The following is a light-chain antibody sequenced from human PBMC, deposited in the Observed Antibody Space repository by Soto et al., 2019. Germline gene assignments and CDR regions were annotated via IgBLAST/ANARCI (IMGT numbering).Light chain of an antibody. CDR1: QTVNSPY. Sequence: EIVLTQSPGTLSLSPGESGILSCRTSQTVNSPYLAWYQQKPGQAPRLLISGASTRATGIPDRFSGSGSGTEFTLTISRLEPEDSAVYYCQQYGSSPTWTFGQGTKVEIK. CDR3: QQYGSSPTWT. J-gene: IGKJ1*01. V-gene: IGKV3-20*01. CDR2: GAS.